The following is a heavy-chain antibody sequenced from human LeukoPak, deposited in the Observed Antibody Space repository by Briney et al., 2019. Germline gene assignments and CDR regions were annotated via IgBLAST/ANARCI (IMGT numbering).Heavy chain of an antibody. D-gene: IGHD5-18*01. J-gene: IGHJ6*04. CDR3: ARDGLIQLWTHYYYYGMDV. CDR2: ISSSGSTI. CDR1: GFTFSSYE. Sequence: GGSLRLSCAASGFTFSSYEMNWVRQAPGKGLEWVSYISSSGSTIYYADSVKGRFTISRDNAKNSLYLQMNSLRAEDTAVYYCARDGLIQLWTHYYYYGMDVWGKGTTVAVSS. V-gene: IGHV3-48*03.